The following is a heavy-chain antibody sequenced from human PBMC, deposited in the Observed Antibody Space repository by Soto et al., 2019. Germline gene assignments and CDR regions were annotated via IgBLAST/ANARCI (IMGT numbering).Heavy chain of an antibody. CDR1: GFTFSSYG. V-gene: IGHV3-30*18. CDR2: ISYDGSNK. Sequence: GGSLRLSCAASGFTFSSYGMHWVRQAPGKGLEWVAVISYDGSNKYYADSVKGRFTISRDNSKNTLYLQMNSLRAEDTAVYYFAKVLNDGNSYGYDYGMDFWGKGTTVTVSS. J-gene: IGHJ6*04. D-gene: IGHD5-18*01. CDR3: AKVLNDGNSYGYDYGMDF.